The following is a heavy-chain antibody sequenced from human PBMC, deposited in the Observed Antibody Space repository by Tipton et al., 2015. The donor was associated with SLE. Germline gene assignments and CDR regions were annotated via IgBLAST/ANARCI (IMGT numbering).Heavy chain of an antibody. Sequence: SLRLSCAASGFTFSSYAMSWVRQAPGKGLEWVSAISGSGDSTYYADSVKGRFTISRDNSKNTLYLQMNSLRAEDTAVYYCAKNPEQWLVLGAFDIWGQGTMVTVSS. J-gene: IGHJ3*02. V-gene: IGHV3-23*01. CDR1: GFTFSSYA. CDR2: ISGSGDST. CDR3: AKNPEQWLVLGAFDI. D-gene: IGHD6-19*01.